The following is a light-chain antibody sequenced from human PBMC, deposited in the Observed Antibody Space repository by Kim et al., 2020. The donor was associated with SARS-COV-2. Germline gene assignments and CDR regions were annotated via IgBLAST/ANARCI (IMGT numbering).Light chain of an antibody. J-gene: IGLJ3*02. CDR2: VNSDGSH. CDR1: SGHNSYA. Sequence: QPVLTQSPSASASLGASVKLTCTLSSGHNSYAIAWHQQQPEKGPRYLMKVNSDGSHSKGDGIPDRFSGSSSGAERYLTISSLQSEDEADYYCQTWGTGVVFGGGTQLTVL. V-gene: IGLV4-69*01. CDR3: QTWGTGVV.